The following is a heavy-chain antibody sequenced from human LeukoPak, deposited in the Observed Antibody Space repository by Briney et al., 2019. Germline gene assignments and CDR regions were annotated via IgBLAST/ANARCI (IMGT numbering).Heavy chain of an antibody. J-gene: IGHJ6*03. CDR1: GYTLTSYG. D-gene: IGHD2/OR15-2a*01. CDR3: ARVFLNKGYYYYYMDV. CDR2: ISAYNGNT. V-gene: IGHV1-18*01. Sequence: ASVKVSCKASGYTLTSYGISWVRQAPGQGLEWMGWISAYNGNTNYAQKLQGRVTMTTDTSTSTAYMELRSLRSDDTAVYYRARVFLNKGYYYYYMDVWGKGTTVTVSS.